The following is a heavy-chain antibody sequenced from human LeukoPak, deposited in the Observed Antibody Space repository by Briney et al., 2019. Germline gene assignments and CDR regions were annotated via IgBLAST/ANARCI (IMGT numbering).Heavy chain of an antibody. CDR2: SDDSA. V-gene: IGHV1-46*01. Sequence: SDDSANCAQEFQGRVAMTRDTSTNTVYVDLSSLRSEDTAVYYCAKAAGDTYGYRYYFDYWGQGTLVTISS. D-gene: IGHD5-18*01. CDR3: AKAAGDTYGYRYYFDY. J-gene: IGHJ4*02.